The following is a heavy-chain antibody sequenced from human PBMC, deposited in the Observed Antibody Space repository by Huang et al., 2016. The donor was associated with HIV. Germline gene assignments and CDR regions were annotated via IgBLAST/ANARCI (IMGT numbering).Heavy chain of an antibody. CDR2: IKNDGKKK. Sequence: VQLLESGGGVVQPGRSLRLSCAASGFVLSNFGMNWVRQAPGRGLGWVTCIKNDGKKKYYADSVKGRFTVGRDNSNNTVFLQMSSLRPDDTATYYCARGDYYDSSGYHPGYFDYWGRGALVTVSS. D-gene: IGHD3-22*01. CDR1: GFVLSNFG. V-gene: IGHV3-30*06. CDR3: ARGDYYDSSGYHPGYFDY. J-gene: IGHJ4*02.